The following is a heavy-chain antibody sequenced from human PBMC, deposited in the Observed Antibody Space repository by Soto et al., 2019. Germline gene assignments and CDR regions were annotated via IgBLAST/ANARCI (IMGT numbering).Heavy chain of an antibody. Sequence: PGGSLRLSCAASGFTFSSYGMHWVRQAPGKGLEWVAVISYDGSNKYYADSVKGRFTISRDNSKNTLYLQMNSLRAEDTAVYYCAKDLFPKGFGELTPFDYWGQGTLVTVSS. V-gene: IGHV3-30*18. CDR1: GFTFSSYG. CDR3: AKDLFPKGFGELTPFDY. D-gene: IGHD3-10*01. CDR2: ISYDGSNK. J-gene: IGHJ4*02.